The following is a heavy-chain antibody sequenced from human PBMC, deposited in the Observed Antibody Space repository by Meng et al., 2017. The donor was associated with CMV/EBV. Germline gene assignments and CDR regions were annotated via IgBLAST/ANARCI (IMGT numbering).Heavy chain of an antibody. J-gene: IGHJ3*02. V-gene: IGHV3-48*04. D-gene: IGHD6-13*01. CDR2: ISSSSSTI. Sequence: GESLKISCAASGFTFRSYSMNWVRQAPGKGLEWVSYISSSSSTIYYADSVKGRFTISRDNAKNSLYLQMNSLRAEDTAVYYRASLSRWGSSWYGDAFDNWGQGTMVTVSS. CDR3: ASLSRWGSSWYGDAFDN. CDR1: GFTFRSYS.